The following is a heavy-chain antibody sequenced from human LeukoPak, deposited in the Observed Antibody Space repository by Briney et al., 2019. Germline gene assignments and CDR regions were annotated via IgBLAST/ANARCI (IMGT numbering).Heavy chain of an antibody. J-gene: IGHJ4*02. Sequence: PETLSLTCTVSGDSISTYYWSWIRQPPGKGLEWIGYMYYSGSTNYNPSLKSRVTISLDAPKNQFSLGLNSVTAADTAVYYCARGVAGYGPYDYWGQGTLVTVSS. CDR3: ARGVAGYGPYDY. CDR2: MYYSGST. V-gene: IGHV4-59*01. CDR1: GDSISTYY. D-gene: IGHD5-12*01.